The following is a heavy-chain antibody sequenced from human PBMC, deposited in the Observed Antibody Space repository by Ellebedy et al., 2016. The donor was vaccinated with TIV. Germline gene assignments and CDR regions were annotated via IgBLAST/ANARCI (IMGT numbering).Heavy chain of an antibody. CDR2: IKSDGSVK. J-gene: IGHJ4*02. CDR3: ARDFAGWGSY. V-gene: IGHV3-7*01. Sequence: GESLKISCEYSELPIRNYWMDWVRQAPGKGLEWVANIKSDGSVKQYVGSVRGRFTISRDNAKASLYLQMNSLRAEDTAVYYCARDFAGWGSYWGQGILVTVSS. D-gene: IGHD3-16*01. CDR1: ELPIRNYW.